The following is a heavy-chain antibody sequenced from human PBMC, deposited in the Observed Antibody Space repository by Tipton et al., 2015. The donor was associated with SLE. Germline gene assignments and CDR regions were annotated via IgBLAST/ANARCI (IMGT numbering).Heavy chain of an antibody. CDR1: GGSISSGSYY. D-gene: IGHD1-26*01. Sequence: TLSLTCTVSGGSISSGSYYWNWIRQSAGEGLEWIGRIYTRGSTNYNLSLKSRVAISLDTSKNQISLRLTSVTAADTAVYYCARGPSSSETYYTWFDSWGQGTLVTVSS. CDR3: ARGPSSSETYYTWFDS. J-gene: IGHJ5*01. V-gene: IGHV4-61*02. CDR2: IYTRGST.